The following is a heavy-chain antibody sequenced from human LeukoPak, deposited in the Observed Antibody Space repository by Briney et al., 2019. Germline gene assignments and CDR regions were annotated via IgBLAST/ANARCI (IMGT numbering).Heavy chain of an antibody. Sequence: SVKVSCKASGGTFSSYAISWVRQAPGQGLEWMGRIIPIFGTANYAQKFQGRVTITTDESTSTAYMELSSLRSEDTAVYYCARAYYDSSGYYYFDYWGQGTLATVSS. CDR2: IIPIFGTA. D-gene: IGHD3-22*01. J-gene: IGHJ4*02. CDR3: ARAYYDSSGYYYFDY. V-gene: IGHV1-69*05. CDR1: GGTFSSYA.